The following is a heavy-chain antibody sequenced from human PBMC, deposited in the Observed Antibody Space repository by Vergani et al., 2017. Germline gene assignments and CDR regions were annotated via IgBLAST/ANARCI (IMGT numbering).Heavy chain of an antibody. CDR3: ARVGTSSNRDYFDY. V-gene: IGHV1-2*02. D-gene: IGHD2-2*01. CDR2: INPNSGGT. J-gene: IGHJ4*02. CDR1: GYTFTDYF. Sequence: QVQLVQSGAEVKKPGASVKVSCKASGYTFTDYFMHWVRQAPGQGLEWMGWINPNSGGTNYAQKFQGRVTMTRDTSISTAYMELSNLRSDDTAVYYCARVGTSSNRDYFDYWDQGTLVTVSS.